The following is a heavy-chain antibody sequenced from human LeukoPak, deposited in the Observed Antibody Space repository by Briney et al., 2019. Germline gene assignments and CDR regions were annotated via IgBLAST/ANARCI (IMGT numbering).Heavy chain of an antibody. D-gene: IGHD3-9*01. Sequence: GGSLRLSCAASGFTFSDYYMSWIRQAPGKGLEWVSYISSSGSTIYYADSVKGRFTISRDNAKNSLYLQMNSLRAEDTAVYYCAKVKAPVLRYFDWLLAIDYWGQGTLVTVSS. CDR1: GFTFSDYY. V-gene: IGHV3-11*01. CDR2: ISSSGSTI. J-gene: IGHJ4*02. CDR3: AKVKAPVLRYFDWLLAIDY.